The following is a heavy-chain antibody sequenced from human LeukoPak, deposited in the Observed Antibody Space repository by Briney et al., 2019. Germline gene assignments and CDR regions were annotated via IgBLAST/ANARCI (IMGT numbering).Heavy chain of an antibody. CDR3: ARDRSSGSYYAFDY. CDR1: GGTFSSYA. Sequence: SVKVSCKASGGTFSSYAISWVRQAPGQGLEWMGGIIPIFGTANYAQKFQGRVTITTDESTSTAYMELSSQRSEDTAVYYCARDRSSGSYYAFDYWGQGTLVTVSS. D-gene: IGHD1-26*01. V-gene: IGHV1-69*05. CDR2: IIPIFGTA. J-gene: IGHJ4*02.